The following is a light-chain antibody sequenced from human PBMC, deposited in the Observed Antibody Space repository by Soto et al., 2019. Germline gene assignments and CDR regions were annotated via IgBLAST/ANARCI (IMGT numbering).Light chain of an antibody. CDR3: QQRSNWPPIT. V-gene: IGKV3-11*01. J-gene: IGKJ5*01. CDR2: DAS. CDR1: QSVSSY. Sequence: MVLAHGRATLSLTQGERATLSCRASQSVSSYLAWYQQKPGQAPRLLIYDASNRATGIPARFSGSGSGTDFTLTISSLEPEDFAVYYCQQRSNWPPITFGQGTRLEIK.